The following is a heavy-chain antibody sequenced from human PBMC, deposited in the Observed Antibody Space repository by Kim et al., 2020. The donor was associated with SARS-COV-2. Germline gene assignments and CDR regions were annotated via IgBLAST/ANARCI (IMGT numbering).Heavy chain of an antibody. Sequence: GGSLRLSCAASGFTFSSYGMHWVRQAPGKGLEWVAVIWYDGSNQYYADSVKGRFTISRDNSKNTLYLQMNSLRDEDTAVYYCTLTRVRGVPNRRFDYWGQGTLVTVSS. CDR1: GFTFSSYG. V-gene: IGHV3-33*01. J-gene: IGHJ4*02. CDR2: IWYDGSNQ. D-gene: IGHD3-10*01. CDR3: TLTRVRGVPNRRFDY.